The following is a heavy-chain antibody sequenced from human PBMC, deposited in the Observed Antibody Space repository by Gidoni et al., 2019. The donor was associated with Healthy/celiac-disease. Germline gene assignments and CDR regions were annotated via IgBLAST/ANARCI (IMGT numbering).Heavy chain of an antibody. CDR1: GYTFTSYY. V-gene: IGHV1-46*01. Sequence: QVQLVQSGAEVKKPGASVKVSCKASGYTFTSYYMHWVRQAPGQGLEWMGIINPSGGSTSYAQKFQGRVTMTRDTSTSTVYMELSSLRSEDTAVYYCARGHGELRFLEWLFPDYWGQGTLVTVSS. D-gene: IGHD3-3*01. CDR2: INPSGGST. J-gene: IGHJ4*02. CDR3: ARGHGELRFLEWLFPDY.